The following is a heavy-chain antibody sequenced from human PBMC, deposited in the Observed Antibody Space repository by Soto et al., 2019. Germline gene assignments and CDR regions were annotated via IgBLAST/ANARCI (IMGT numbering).Heavy chain of an antibody. V-gene: IGHV3-9*01. D-gene: IGHD3-10*01. J-gene: IGHJ6*02. CDR2: ISWNSGSI. Sequence: GGSLRLSCAASGFTFDDYAMHWVRQAPGKGLEWVSGISWNSGSIGYADSVKGRSTISRDNAKNSLYLQMNSLRAEDTALYYCAKGVRVSTYYYGMDVWGQGTTVTVSS. CDR3: AKGVRVSTYYYGMDV. CDR1: GFTFDDYA.